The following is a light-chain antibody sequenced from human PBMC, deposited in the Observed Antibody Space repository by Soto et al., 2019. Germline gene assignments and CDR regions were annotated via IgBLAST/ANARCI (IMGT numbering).Light chain of an antibody. CDR3: HHYNTWPWT. V-gene: IGKV3-15*01. CDR2: GAS. J-gene: IGKJ1*01. Sequence: ETVMTQSPATLSVSPGKRATLSCRASQSVNSNLAWYQQKLGQAPRVLIYGASTRATGIPARFSGSGSETEFILTINSLQSEDFAIYYCHHYNTWPWTFGQGTKVEI. CDR1: QSVNSN.